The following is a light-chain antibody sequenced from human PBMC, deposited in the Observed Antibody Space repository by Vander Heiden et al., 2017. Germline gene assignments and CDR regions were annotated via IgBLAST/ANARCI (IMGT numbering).Light chain of an antibody. J-gene: IGKJ1*01. CDR3: QHDVSFSRA. Sequence: DIQMAQSPSTLSASVGDRVTITCRASENIGNGLAWYQQKPGKVPNLLIYKASTLQSGVPSTFSGSGFGTEFTLTISSLQPDDFATYYCQHDVSFSRAFGQGTNVEMK. CDR2: KAS. CDR1: ENIGNG. V-gene: IGKV1-5*03.